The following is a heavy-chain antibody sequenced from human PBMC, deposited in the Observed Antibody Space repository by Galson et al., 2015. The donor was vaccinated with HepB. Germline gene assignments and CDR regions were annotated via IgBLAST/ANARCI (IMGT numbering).Heavy chain of an antibody. J-gene: IGHJ4*02. V-gene: IGHV2-5*01. D-gene: IGHD2-8*01. CDR1: GFSLSTSGVG. CDR2: IYWNDDK. CDR3: AHSHLHIVLMVYAPPYYFDY. Sequence: PALVKPTQTLTLTCTFSGFSLSTSGVGVGWIRQPPGKALEWLALIYWNDDKRYSPSLKSRLTITKDTSKNQVVLTMTNMDPVDTATYYCAHSHLHIVLMVYAPPYYFDYWGQGTLVTVSS.